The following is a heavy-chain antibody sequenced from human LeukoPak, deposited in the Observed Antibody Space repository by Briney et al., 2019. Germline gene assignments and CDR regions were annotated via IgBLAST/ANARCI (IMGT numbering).Heavy chain of an antibody. J-gene: IGHJ4*02. D-gene: IGHD5-24*01. Sequence: GRTLRLSCAVSGFTLSSYNMNWGRQAPGKGREWVSYISSSSSSIYYADAVKGRFTITRDNAKNSMYLQMDSLRDEDTAVYYCAREREERWLQLVDYWGQGTLVTVSS. V-gene: IGHV3-48*02. CDR2: ISSSSSSI. CDR3: AREREERWLQLVDY. CDR1: GFTLSSYN.